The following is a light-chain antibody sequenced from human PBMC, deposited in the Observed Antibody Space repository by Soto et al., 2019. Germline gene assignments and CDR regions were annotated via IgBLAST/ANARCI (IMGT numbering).Light chain of an antibody. CDR3: QQYNRYPLT. Sequence: DIQMTHSPSTQSASVGARLTRTFGASQSISSWLAWYQQKPGKHPKILIYDASSLESGGPSRFSGSGSGTEFTLTSSSLQPDDFETYYFQQYNRYPLTFGGGTKVDI. V-gene: IGKV1-5*01. CDR1: QSISSW. CDR2: DAS. J-gene: IGKJ4*01.